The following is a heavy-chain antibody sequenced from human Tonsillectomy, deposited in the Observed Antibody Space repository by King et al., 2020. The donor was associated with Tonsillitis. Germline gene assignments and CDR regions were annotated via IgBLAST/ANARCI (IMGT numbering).Heavy chain of an antibody. J-gene: IGHJ4*02. D-gene: IGHD6-19*01. CDR2: IRESGDRK. Sequence: DVQLVESGGGLVQPGGSLRLSCAASGFTFSSYAMDWVRRAPGKGLEWISAIRESGDRKYYAASVKGRFTISRDNSKNTLYLQMNSLRVEDTAVFYCARELGSSGWYTVDSWGQGTLVAVSS. CDR3: ARELGSSGWYTVDS. CDR1: GFTFSSYA. V-gene: IGHV3-23*04.